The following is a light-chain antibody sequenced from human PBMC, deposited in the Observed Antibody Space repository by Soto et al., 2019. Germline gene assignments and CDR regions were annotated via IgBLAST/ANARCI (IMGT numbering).Light chain of an antibody. V-gene: IGLV2-11*01. CDR1: SSDVGGYNY. Sequence: QSALTQPRSVSGSPGQSVTISCTGTSSDVGGYNYVSWYQQHPGKAPKVMIYDVSKRPSGVPDRFSGSKSGNTASLTISGLQAGDEADYYCCSYAGTYTFEVFGTGTKVTVL. J-gene: IGLJ1*01. CDR2: DVS. CDR3: CSYAGTYTFEV.